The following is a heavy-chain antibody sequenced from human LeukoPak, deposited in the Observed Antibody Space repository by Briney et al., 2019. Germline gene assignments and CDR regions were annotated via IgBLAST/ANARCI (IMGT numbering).Heavy chain of an antibody. D-gene: IGHD4-17*01. CDR3: AAAYGDYVFDY. CDR1: GGTLRSNA. CDR2: IIPIFGTA. Sequence: ASVKVSCKASGGTLRSNAISWVRQAPGQGLEWMGRIIPIFGTANDAQKFQGRVTITTDESTSTAYMELSSLRSEDTAVYYCAAAYGDYVFDYWGQGTLVSVSS. V-gene: IGHV1-69*05. J-gene: IGHJ4*02.